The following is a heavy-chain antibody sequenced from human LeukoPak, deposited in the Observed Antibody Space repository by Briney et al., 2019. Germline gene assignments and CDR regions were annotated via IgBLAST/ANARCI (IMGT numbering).Heavy chain of an antibody. D-gene: IGHD2-15*01. CDR1: GGSFSGYY. CDR3: ARIGLVVVDY. CDR2: INHSGST. V-gene: IGHV4-34*01. J-gene: IGHJ4*02. Sequence: PSETLSLTCAVYGGSFSGYYWSWIRQPPGKGLEWIGEINHSGSTNYNPSLKSRVTISVDTSKNQFSLKLSSVTAADTAVYYCARIGLVVVDYWGQGTLVTVSS.